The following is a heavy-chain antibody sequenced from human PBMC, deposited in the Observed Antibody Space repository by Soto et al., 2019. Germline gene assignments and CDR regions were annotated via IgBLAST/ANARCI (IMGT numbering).Heavy chain of an antibody. D-gene: IGHD4-17*01. CDR1: GGSISSYY. Sequence: SETLSLTCTVSGGSISSYYWSWIRQPPGKGLEWIGYIYYSGSTNYNPSLKSRVTVSVDTSKNQFSLKLSSVTAADTAVYYCARRYGASFDYWGQGTLVTVSS. J-gene: IGHJ4*02. CDR3: ARRYGASFDY. CDR2: IYYSGST. V-gene: IGHV4-59*01.